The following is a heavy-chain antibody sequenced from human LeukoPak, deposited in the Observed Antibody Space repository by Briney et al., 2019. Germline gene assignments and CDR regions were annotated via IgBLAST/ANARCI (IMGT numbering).Heavy chain of an antibody. CDR1: GGSFSGYY. Sequence: SETLSLTCAVYGGSFSGYYWGWIRQPPGKGLEWIGEINHSGSTNYNPSLKSRVTISVDTSKNQFSLKLSSVTAADTAVYYCARASGYCSSTSCYAYYYYYMDVWGKGTTVTVSS. J-gene: IGHJ6*03. CDR3: ARASGYCSSTSCYAYYYYYMDV. V-gene: IGHV4-34*01. D-gene: IGHD2-2*01. CDR2: INHSGST.